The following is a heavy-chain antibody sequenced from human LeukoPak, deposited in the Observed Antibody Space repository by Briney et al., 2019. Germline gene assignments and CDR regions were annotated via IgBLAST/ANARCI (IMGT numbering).Heavy chain of an antibody. V-gene: IGHV3-66*01. CDR1: GFTVSSNY. Sequence: GGSLRPSCAASGFTVSSNYMSWVRQAPGKGLEWVSVIYSGASTYYADSVKGRFTISRDNSKNTLYLQMNSLRAEDTAVYYCSTKMMSPDYWGQGTLVTVSS. D-gene: IGHD3-16*01. CDR3: STKMMSPDY. CDR2: IYSGAST. J-gene: IGHJ4*02.